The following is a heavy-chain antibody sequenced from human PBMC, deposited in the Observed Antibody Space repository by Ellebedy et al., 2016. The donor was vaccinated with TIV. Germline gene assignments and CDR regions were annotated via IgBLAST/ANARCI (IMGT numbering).Heavy chain of an antibody. D-gene: IGHD3-9*01. CDR3: ARERLRYFDWLLHF. CDR1: GYTFTSYA. J-gene: IGHJ4*02. V-gene: IGHV1-3*01. Sequence: ASVKVSCKASGYTFTSYAMHWVRQAPGQRLEWMGWINAGNGNTKYSQKFQGRVTITRDTSASTAYMELSSLRSEDTAVYYCARERLRYFDWLLHFWGQGTLVTVSS. CDR2: INAGNGNT.